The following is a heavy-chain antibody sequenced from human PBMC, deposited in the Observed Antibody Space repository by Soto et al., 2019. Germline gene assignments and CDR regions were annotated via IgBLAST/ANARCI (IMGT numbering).Heavy chain of an antibody. J-gene: IGHJ6*02. V-gene: IGHV1-18*04. D-gene: IGHD2-15*01. CDR2: ISAYNDNT. CDR1: GYTFTSYC. CDR3: ARGVDCSGGSCFSFYYYYYGFDV. Sequence: GGSVKVSCKGSGYTFTSYCISWVRQAPGQGLEWMGWISAYNDNTIYTQKLQGRVTMTTDTSTSTAYMEPRSLRSDDTAVYYCARGVDCSGGSCFSFYYYYYGFDVWGQGTTVTVSS.